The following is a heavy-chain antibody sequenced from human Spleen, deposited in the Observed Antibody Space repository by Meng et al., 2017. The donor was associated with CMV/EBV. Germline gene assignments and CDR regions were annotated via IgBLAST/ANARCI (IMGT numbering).Heavy chain of an antibody. D-gene: IGHD6-19*01. Sequence: GESLKISCTASGFTFDDFAMHWVRQTPGKGLEWVAKIKQDGSEKYYVDSVKGRFTISRDNTKNSLFLQMNSLRAEDTAVYYCARERVAVAGTRWFDPWGQGTLVTVSS. CDR3: ARERVAVAGTRWFDP. CDR1: GFTFDDFA. V-gene: IGHV3-7*01. J-gene: IGHJ5*02. CDR2: IKQDGSEK.